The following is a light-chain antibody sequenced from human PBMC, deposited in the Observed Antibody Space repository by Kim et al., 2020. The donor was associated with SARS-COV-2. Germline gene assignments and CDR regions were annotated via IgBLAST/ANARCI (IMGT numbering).Light chain of an antibody. Sequence: SSELTQDPAVSVALGRTVRITCQGDSLRSYYATWYQQKPGQAPIVFIYGKNNRPSGIPDRFSGSSSGDTASLTITGTQAGDEADYYCNSRGSNDNVLFGG. CDR1: SLRSYY. CDR3: NSRGSNDNVL. J-gene: IGLJ2*01. V-gene: IGLV3-19*01. CDR2: GKN.